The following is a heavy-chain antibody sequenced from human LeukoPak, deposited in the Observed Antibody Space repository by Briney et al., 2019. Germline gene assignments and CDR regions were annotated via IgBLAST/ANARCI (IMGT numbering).Heavy chain of an antibody. CDR2: INPNSGGT. J-gene: IGHJ4*02. D-gene: IGHD3-22*01. CDR3: ARDSFLITTYDSSGYYIDY. Sequence: GASVKVSCKASGYTFTGYYMHWVRQAPGQGLEWMGWINPNSGGTNYAQKFQGRVTMTRDTSTSTAYMELRSLRSDDTAVYYCARDSFLITTYDSSGYYIDYWGQGTLVTVSS. V-gene: IGHV1-2*02. CDR1: GYTFTGYY.